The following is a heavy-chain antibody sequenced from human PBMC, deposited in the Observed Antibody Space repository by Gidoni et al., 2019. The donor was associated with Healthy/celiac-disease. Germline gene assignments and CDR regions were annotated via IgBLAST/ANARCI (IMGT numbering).Heavy chain of an antibody. Sequence: QLQLQESGPGLVKPSETLSLTCTVSGGSIRSSSYYWGWIRQPPGKGLEWIGSIYYSGSTYYNPSLKSRVTISVDTSKNQFSLKLSSVTAADTAVYYCARIGWRGLRFWRVGGGMDVWGQGTTVTVSS. CDR3: ARIGWRGLRFWRVGGGMDV. CDR1: GGSIRSSSYY. V-gene: IGHV4-39*01. CDR2: IYYSGST. D-gene: IGHD3-3*01. J-gene: IGHJ6*02.